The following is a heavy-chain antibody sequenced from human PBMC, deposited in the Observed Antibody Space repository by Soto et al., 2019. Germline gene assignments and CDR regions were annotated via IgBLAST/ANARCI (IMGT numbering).Heavy chain of an antibody. V-gene: IGHV1-69*01. CDR1: GGTFSSYA. CDR3: ARGASNPYYYDSTESAFDI. CDR2: IIPIFGTA. J-gene: IGHJ3*02. D-gene: IGHD3-22*01. Sequence: QVQLVQSGAEVKKPGSSVKVSCKASGGTFSSYAISWVRQAPGQGLEWMGGIIPIFGTANYAQKFQGRVTITADESTSTAYMELSSLRSEDSAVYYCARGASNPYYYDSTESAFDIWGQGTMVTVSS.